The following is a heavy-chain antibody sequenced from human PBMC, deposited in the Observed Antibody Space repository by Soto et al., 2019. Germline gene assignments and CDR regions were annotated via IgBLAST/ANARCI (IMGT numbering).Heavy chain of an antibody. Sequence: ASVKVSCKASGYTFISYAMHWVRQAPGQRLEWMGWINAGNGNTKYSQKFQGRVTITRDTSASTVYMELSSLRSEDTAVYYCARDLNWNLSYWGQGTLVTVSS. CDR3: ARDLNWNLSY. CDR2: INAGNGNT. V-gene: IGHV1-3*01. CDR1: GYTFISYA. D-gene: IGHD1-1*01. J-gene: IGHJ4*02.